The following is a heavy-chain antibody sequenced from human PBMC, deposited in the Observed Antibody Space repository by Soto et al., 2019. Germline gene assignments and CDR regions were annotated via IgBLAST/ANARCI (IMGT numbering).Heavy chain of an antibody. V-gene: IGHV1-69*13. CDR2: IIPIFGTA. CDR1: GGTFSSYA. Sequence: GASVKVSCKASGGTFSSYAISWVRQAPGQGLEWMGGIIPIFGTANYAQKFQGRVTITADESTSTAYVELSSLRSEDTAVYYCARSRSYYDSSGCFDYWGQGTLVTAPQ. D-gene: IGHD3-22*01. J-gene: IGHJ4*02. CDR3: ARSRSYYDSSGCFDY.